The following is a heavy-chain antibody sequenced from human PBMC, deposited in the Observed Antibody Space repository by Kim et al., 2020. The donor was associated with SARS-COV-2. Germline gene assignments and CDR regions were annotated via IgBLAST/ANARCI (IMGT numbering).Heavy chain of an antibody. D-gene: IGHD6-19*01. V-gene: IGHV3-30*07. J-gene: IGHJ6*02. CDR3: ARGSDSSGWTRDYYYGMDV. Sequence: GRFTISRDNSKNTLYLQMNSLRAEDTAVYYCARGSDSSGWTRDYYYGMDVWGQGTTVTVSS.